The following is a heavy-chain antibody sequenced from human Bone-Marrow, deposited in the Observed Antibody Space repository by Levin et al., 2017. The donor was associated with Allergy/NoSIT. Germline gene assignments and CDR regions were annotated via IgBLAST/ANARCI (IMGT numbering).Heavy chain of an antibody. J-gene: IGHJ6*03. D-gene: IGHD2-15*01. CDR3: ARDYCSGGRCYLTYYMDV. CDR2: IWNDGSKK. V-gene: IGHV3-33*01. Sequence: PGGSLRLSCAASGFTFSNFGMHWVRQAPGKGLEWVAVIWNDGSKKYYGELVKGRLTISRDNSKNMLYLQVNSLRAEDTAVYYCARDYCSGGRCYLTYYMDVWGNGTAVTVSS. CDR1: GFTFSNFG.